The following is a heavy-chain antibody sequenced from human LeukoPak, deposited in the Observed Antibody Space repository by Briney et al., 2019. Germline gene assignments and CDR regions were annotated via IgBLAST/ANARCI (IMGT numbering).Heavy chain of an antibody. CDR3: AKYRGFGDSYDS. CDR2: IGGSST. V-gene: IGHV3-23*01. Sequence: PGGSLRLSCAASGFTSTNYAMNRVRQAPGKGLEWVSSIGGSSTYYADFVKGRFTISGDTSKNTVDLQMNSLRAEDTAIYYCAKYRGFGDSYDSWGQGTLVTVSS. D-gene: IGHD3-10*01. CDR1: GFTSTNYA. J-gene: IGHJ4*02.